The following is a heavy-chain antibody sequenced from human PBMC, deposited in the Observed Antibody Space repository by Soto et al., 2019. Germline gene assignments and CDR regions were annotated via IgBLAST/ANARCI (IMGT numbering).Heavy chain of an antibody. CDR2: VYISGST. Sequence: QVQLQESGPGLMKPSETLSLTCTVSGGSISTYYWNWIRQSAGKGLERIGRVYISGSTNYHPSLKSRVAMSVDKSINKFSLKVTSVTAADTAVYYCARGGRDSFDIWGEGTLVTDSS. V-gene: IGHV4-4*07. J-gene: IGHJ3*02. D-gene: IGHD3-22*01. CDR1: GGSISTYY. CDR3: ARGGRDSFDI.